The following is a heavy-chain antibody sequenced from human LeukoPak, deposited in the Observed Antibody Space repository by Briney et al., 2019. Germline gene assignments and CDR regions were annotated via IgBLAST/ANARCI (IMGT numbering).Heavy chain of an antibody. V-gene: IGHV1-2*02. D-gene: IGHD3-10*01. J-gene: IGHJ4*02. CDR2: INPNSGGT. Sequence: ASVKVSCKASGYTFTGYYMHWVRQAPGQGLEWMGWINPNSGGTNYAQKFQGRVTMTRDTSISTAYMELSRLRSDDTAVYYCARDHSYYDSGSYSNVDYWGQGTVVTVSS. CDR1: GYTFTGYY. CDR3: ARDHSYYDSGSYSNVDY.